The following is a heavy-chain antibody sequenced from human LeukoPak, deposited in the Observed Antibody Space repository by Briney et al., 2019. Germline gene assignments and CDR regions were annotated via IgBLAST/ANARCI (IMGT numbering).Heavy chain of an antibody. D-gene: IGHD6-19*01. CDR1: GFTFSSYG. CDR3: AKVRAGHYFDY. J-gene: IGHJ4*02. V-gene: IGHV3-30*18. Sequence: GRSLRLSCAASGFTFSSYGMHWVRQAPGKGLEWVAVISYDGSNKYYADSVKGRFTISRDNSKNTLYLQMHSLRAEDTAVYYCAKVRAGHYFDYWGQGTLVTVSS. CDR2: ISYDGSNK.